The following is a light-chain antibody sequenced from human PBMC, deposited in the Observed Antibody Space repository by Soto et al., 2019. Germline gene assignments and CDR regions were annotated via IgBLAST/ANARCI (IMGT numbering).Light chain of an antibody. CDR1: QSISSY. CDR3: QQSYSTPPT. CDR2: AAS. V-gene: IGKV1-39*01. Sequence: DIQMTQSPSSLSASVGDRVTITCRASQSISSYLNWYRQKPGKAPKLLIYAASSLQSGVPSRFSGSGSGTDFTLTSSSLQPEDFATYYCQQSYSTPPTFGQGTKVEIK. J-gene: IGKJ1*01.